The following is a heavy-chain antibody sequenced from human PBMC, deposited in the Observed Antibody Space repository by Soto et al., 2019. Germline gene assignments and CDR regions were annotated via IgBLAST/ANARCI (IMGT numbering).Heavy chain of an antibody. J-gene: IGHJ1*01. CDR3: ARATRGRVFGVVIDPRYFQH. CDR1: GYTFTSYD. D-gene: IGHD3-3*01. Sequence: QVQLVQSGAEVKKPGASVKVSCKASGYTFTSYDINWVRQATGQGLEWMGWMNPNSGNTGYAQKFQGRVTMTRNTSISTAYMELSSLRSEDTAVYYCARATRGRVFGVVIDPRYFQHWGQGTLVTVSS. V-gene: IGHV1-8*01. CDR2: MNPNSGNT.